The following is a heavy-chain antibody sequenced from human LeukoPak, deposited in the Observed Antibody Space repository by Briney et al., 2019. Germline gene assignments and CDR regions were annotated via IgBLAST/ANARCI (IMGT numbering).Heavy chain of an antibody. CDR2: IYYSGST. Sequence: PSETLSLTCTVSGGSISSYYWSCIRQPPGKGLEWIGYIYYSGSTNYNPSLKSRVTISVDTSKNQFSLKLSSVTAADTAVYYCARGAYYDFWSGYPDGYYYGMDVWGQGTTVTVSS. V-gene: IGHV4-59*01. CDR3: ARGAYYDFWSGYPDGYYYGMDV. J-gene: IGHJ6*02. CDR1: GGSISSYY. D-gene: IGHD3-3*01.